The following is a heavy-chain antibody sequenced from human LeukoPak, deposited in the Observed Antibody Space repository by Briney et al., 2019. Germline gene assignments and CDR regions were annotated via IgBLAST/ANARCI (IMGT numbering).Heavy chain of an antibody. CDR2: IYPYDSDT. D-gene: IGHD3-10*01. V-gene: IGHV5-51*01. CDR1: GYSFTSYW. Sequence: GESLKISCKGSGYSFTSYWIGWVRQMPGRGLEWMGIIYPYDSDTRYSPSFQGQVTISADKSISTAYLQWSSLKASDTAMYYCARHSSYNWFDPWGQGTLVTVSS. J-gene: IGHJ5*02. CDR3: ARHSSYNWFDP.